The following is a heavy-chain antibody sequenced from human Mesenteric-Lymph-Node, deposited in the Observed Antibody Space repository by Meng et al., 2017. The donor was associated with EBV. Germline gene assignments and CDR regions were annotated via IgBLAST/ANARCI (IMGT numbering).Heavy chain of an antibody. CDR3: ARDRGGGYDRGYYFDY. D-gene: IGHD3-22*01. CDR2: IYHNGIT. J-gene: IGHJ4*02. V-gene: IGHV4-4*02. Sequence: RVSGPGLASPSGTLALRWAVSGGSNSRSHWGSWVRQPPGRGLEWMGEIYHNGITNYNPSLKSRVTISLDKSKNQFILKLGSVTAADTAVYYCARDRGGGYDRGYYFDYWGQGTLVTVSS. CDR1: GGSNSRSHW.